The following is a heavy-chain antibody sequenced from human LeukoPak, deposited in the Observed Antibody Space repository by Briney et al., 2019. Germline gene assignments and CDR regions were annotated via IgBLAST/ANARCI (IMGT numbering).Heavy chain of an antibody. V-gene: IGHV1-18*01. Sequence: ASVKVSCKASGYTFTSYGISGVRQAPGQGLEWMGWISAYNGNTNYAQKLQGRVTMTTDTSTSTAYMVLRSLRSDDTAVYYCAREDSSSWGTWFDPWGQGTLVTVSS. D-gene: IGHD6-13*01. CDR3: AREDSSSWGTWFDP. CDR2: ISAYNGNT. J-gene: IGHJ5*02. CDR1: GYTFTSYG.